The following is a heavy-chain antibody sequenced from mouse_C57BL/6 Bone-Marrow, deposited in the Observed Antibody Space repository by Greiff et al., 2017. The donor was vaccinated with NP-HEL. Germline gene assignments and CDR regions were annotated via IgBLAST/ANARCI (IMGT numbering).Heavy chain of an antibody. V-gene: IGHV14-3*01. CDR2: IDPANGNT. D-gene: IGHD1-1*01. CDR3: ARHYYGSSPLDWYFDV. CDR1: GFNIKNTY. J-gene: IGHJ1*03. Sequence: EVQLQQSVAELVRPGASVKLSCTASGFNIKNTYMHWVKQRPEQGLEWIGRIDPANGNTKYAPKFQGKATITADTSSNTAYLQLSSLTSEDTAIYYCARHYYGSSPLDWYFDVWGTGTTVTVSS.